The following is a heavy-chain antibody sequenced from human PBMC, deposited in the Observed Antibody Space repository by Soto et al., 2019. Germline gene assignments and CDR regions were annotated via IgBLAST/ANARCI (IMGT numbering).Heavy chain of an antibody. J-gene: IGHJ6*02. CDR1: GGIFSSYA. Sequence: SVKVSCKASGGIFSSYAISWVRQAPGQGLEWMGGIIPIFGTANYAQKFQGRVTITADESTSTAYMELSSLRSEDTAVYYCARDQKPLITIFGVDSRTRKYYYYGMDVWGQGTTVTVSS. CDR2: IIPIFGTA. CDR3: ARDQKPLITIFGVDSRTRKYYYYGMDV. D-gene: IGHD3-3*01. V-gene: IGHV1-69*13.